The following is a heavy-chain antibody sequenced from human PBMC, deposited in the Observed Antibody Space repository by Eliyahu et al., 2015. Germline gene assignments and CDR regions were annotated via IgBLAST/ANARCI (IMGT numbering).Heavy chain of an antibody. V-gene: IGHV4-59*01. D-gene: IGHD3-16*01. CDR3: ARSAAFRAYDY. Sequence: QVQLQESGPGLVKPSETLSLTCTVSGGSISSYYWSWIRQPPGKGLEWIGYIYYSGSTNYNPSLKSRVTISVDTSKNQFSLKLSSVTAADTAVYYCARSAAFRAYDYWGQGTLVTVSS. CDR2: IYYSGST. CDR1: GGSISSYY. J-gene: IGHJ4*02.